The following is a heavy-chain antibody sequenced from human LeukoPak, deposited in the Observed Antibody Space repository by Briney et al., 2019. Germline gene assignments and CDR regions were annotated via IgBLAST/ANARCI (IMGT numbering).Heavy chain of an antibody. CDR3: ARHRAYSSSSPFDY. J-gene: IGHJ4*02. V-gene: IGHV4-34*01. Sequence: SETLSLTCAVYGGSLSGYYWSWIRQPPGKGLEWIGEINHSGSTNYNPSLKSRVTISVDTSKNQLSLKLSSMTAADTAVYYCARHRAYSSSSPFDYWGQGTLVTVSS. D-gene: IGHD6-6*01. CDR2: INHSGST. CDR1: GGSLSGYY.